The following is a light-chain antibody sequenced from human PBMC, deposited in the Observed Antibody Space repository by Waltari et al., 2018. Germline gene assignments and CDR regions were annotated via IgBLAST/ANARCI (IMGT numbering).Light chain of an antibody. V-gene: IGKV3-20*01. CDR1: QSVSRA. Sequence: EIVLTQSPGTLSLSPGERATLSCRASQSVSRAVAWYQQNPGQAPRLLIYGASNRATGIPDRFSGSGSGTDFSLSISRLEPEDFAVYYCQHYVSLPVTFGQGTKVEIK. CDR2: GAS. CDR3: QHYVSLPVT. J-gene: IGKJ1*01.